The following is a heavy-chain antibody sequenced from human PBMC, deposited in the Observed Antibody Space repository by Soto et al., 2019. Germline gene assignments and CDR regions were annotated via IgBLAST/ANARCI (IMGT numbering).Heavy chain of an antibody. V-gene: IGHV4-30-2*01. Sequence: PSETLSLTCAVSGGSISSGGYSWSWIRQPPGKGLEWIGYIYHSGSTYYNPSLKSRVTIPVDRSKNQFSLKLSTVTAADTAGYYCARAPGDYLDYWGQGTLVTVSS. CDR1: GGSISSGGYS. J-gene: IGHJ4*02. CDR3: ARAPGDYLDY. CDR2: IYHSGST.